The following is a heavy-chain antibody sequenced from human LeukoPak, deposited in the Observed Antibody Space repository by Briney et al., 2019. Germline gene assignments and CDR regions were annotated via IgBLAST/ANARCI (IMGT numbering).Heavy chain of an antibody. J-gene: IGHJ4*02. CDR1: GFTFADYA. CDR2: ISGSGGST. D-gene: IGHD5-18*01. V-gene: IGHV3-23*01. CDR3: ASRDTAFDY. Sequence: GGSLRLSCAASGFTFADYAMTWVRQAPGKGLEWVSAISGSGGSTYYADSVKGRFTISRDNSKNTLYLQMNSLRAEDTAVYYCASRDTAFDYWGQGTLVTVSS.